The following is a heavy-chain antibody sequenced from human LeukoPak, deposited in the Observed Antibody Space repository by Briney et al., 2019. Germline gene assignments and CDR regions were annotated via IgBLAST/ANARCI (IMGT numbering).Heavy chain of an antibody. V-gene: IGHV4-59*08. J-gene: IGHJ4*02. Sequence: PPETLSLTCTVSGGSISGYYWSWIRQPPGKGLEWIGYIYYSGSTNYNPSLKSRVTISVDTSKNQFSLRLSSVTAADTAVYYCARHRDRNYFDYWGQGTLVTVSS. CDR2: IYYSGST. D-gene: IGHD3-22*01. CDR3: ARHRDRNYFDY. CDR1: GGSISGYY.